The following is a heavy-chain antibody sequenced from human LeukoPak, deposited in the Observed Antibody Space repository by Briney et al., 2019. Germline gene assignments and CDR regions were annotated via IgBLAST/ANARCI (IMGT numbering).Heavy chain of an antibody. D-gene: IGHD2-15*01. CDR1: GFTFSSYP. CDR3: AKLSSEAATDY. CDR2: LDPTGAYT. V-gene: IGHV3-23*01. J-gene: IGHJ4*02. Sequence: GVSLRLSCAASGFTFSSYPMIWVRQVPGKGLEWVSTLDPTGAYTYYADSVRGRFTISRDNSKNTVWLQMNSLRAEDTAVYSCAKLSSEAATDYWGQGTLVTVSS.